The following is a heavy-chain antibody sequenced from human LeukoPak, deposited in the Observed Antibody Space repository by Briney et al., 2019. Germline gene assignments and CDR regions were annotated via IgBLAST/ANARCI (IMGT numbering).Heavy chain of an antibody. J-gene: IGHJ4*02. V-gene: IGHV4-59*08. CDR2: IYYTGGT. CDR1: GGSISGYY. D-gene: IGHD3-10*01. Sequence: PSETLSLTCTVSGGSISGYYWSWIRQPPGKGLEWIAYIYYTGGTDYNPSLKSRVTISVDTSKNQFSLRLSSVTAADTAVYYCARHTLRGDGGDFDYWGQGIPDTVSS. CDR3: ARHTLRGDGGDFDY.